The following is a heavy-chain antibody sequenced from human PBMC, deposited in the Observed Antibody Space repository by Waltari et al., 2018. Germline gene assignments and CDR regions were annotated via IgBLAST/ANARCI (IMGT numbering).Heavy chain of an antibody. CDR2: SRNKAQGYIT. J-gene: IGHJ4*02. V-gene: IGHV3-72*01. Sequence: EVQLVESGGGLVQPGVSLRLSCAISGFTFSDHYIDWVRQAPGKGLEWVGRSRNKAQGYITEYAASVKGRFIISRDDSKNSLYLQMDSLKTEDTAMYYCSSRHSGSSDYWGQGTMVTV. D-gene: IGHD1-26*01. CDR3: SSRHSGSSDY. CDR1: GFTFSDHY.